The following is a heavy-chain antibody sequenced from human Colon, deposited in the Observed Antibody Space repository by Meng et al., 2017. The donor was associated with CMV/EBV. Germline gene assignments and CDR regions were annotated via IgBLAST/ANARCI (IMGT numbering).Heavy chain of an antibody. Sequence: KASGYTFTSHAIHWVRQAPGQRLEWMRWVDCGNGNTKYSQKFQDRVIITRDTSATTVYMELSSLKSEDTAVYYCAREPPLGGYFDHWGQGTLVTVSS. CDR1: GYTFTSHA. J-gene: IGHJ4*02. V-gene: IGHV1-3*01. D-gene: IGHD2-15*01. CDR2: VDCGNGNT. CDR3: AREPPLGGYFDH.